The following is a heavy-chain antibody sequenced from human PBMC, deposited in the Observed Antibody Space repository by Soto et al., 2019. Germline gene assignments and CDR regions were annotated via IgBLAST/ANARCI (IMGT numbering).Heavy chain of an antibody. V-gene: IGHV3-7*01. CDR1: GFPFSLYL. J-gene: IGHJ4*02. D-gene: IGHD3-9*01. CDR3: SRDICGRTTGCVN. CDR2: IGPDGSAK. Sequence: EVQLVESGGDLVQPGGSLRLSCAASGFPFSLYLMSWVRQAPGKGLEWVTNIGPDGSAKYYMGFVKVRFTISRDNAKSSLYLQMDSLRVEDTAIYYCSRDICGRTTGCVNWGQGTQVIVSS.